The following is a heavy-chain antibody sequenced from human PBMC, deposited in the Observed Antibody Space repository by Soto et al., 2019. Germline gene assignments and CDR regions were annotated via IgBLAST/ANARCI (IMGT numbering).Heavy chain of an antibody. J-gene: IGHJ5*01. CDR2: TYYRSKWYN. CDR3: ARLIGNSWLDS. CDR1: GESDSTNSAT. V-gene: IGHV6-1*01. Sequence: SQTHSLTCALSGESDSTNSATWDWIRKSPSRGLEWLGRTYYRSKWYNDYAVSVKGRITINPDTSNNQLSLQLNSVTPDDTAVYYCARLIGNSWLDSWGQGTLVTVSS. D-gene: IGHD2-8*01.